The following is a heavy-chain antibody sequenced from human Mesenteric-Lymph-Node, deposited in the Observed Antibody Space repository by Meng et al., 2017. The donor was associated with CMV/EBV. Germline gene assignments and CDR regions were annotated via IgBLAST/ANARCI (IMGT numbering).Heavy chain of an antibody. CDR1: GFTFSSYS. D-gene: IGHD4-17*01. CDR3: AKCTVTTCLYQYGMDV. V-gene: IGHV3-21*01. J-gene: IGHJ6*02. Sequence: GESLKISCAASGFTFSSYSMNWVRQAPGKGLEWVSSISSSSNYIYYADSAKGRFTVSRDNAKNSLYLQMNSLRAGDTAVYYCAKCTVTTCLYQYGMDVWGQGTTVTVSS. CDR2: ISSSSNYI.